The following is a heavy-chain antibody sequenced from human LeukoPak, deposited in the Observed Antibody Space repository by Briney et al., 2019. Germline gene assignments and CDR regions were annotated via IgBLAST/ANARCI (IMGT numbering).Heavy chain of an antibody. D-gene: IGHD1-26*01. CDR3: ARGRGSDY. J-gene: IGHJ4*02. CDR2: IKEDGTEK. V-gene: IGHV3-7*01. CDR1: GFTFSAYW. Sequence: GGSLRLSCAASGFTFSAYWMTWVRQAPGKGLEWVANIKEDGTEKNYVDSVKGRFTISRDNVKKSLYLEMNSLRVEDTAVYYCARGRGSDYWGQGTQVTVSS.